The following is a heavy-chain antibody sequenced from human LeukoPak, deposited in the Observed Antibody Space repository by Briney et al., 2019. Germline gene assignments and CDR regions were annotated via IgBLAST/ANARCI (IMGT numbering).Heavy chain of an antibody. CDR2: IKQDGSEK. D-gene: IGHD4-11*01. CDR1: GFTFSSYW. Sequence: PGGSLRLSCAASGFTFSSYWTSWVRQAPGKGLEWVANIKQDGSEKYYVDSVKGRFTISRDNAKNSLYLQMNSLRAEDTAVYYCARGYGNYGYWGQETLVTVSS. J-gene: IGHJ4*02. CDR3: ARGYGNYGY. V-gene: IGHV3-7*01.